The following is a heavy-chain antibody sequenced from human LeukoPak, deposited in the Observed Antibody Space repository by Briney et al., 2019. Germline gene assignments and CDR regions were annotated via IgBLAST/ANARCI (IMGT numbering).Heavy chain of an antibody. D-gene: IGHD3-10*01. J-gene: IGHJ6*02. Sequence: TSETLSLTCTVSGGSVSSGSYYWSWIRQPPGKGLEWIGEINHSGSTNYNPSLKSRVTISVDTSKNQFSLKLSSVTAADTAVYYCARGLMVRGVIENYYYYYGMDVWGQGTTVTVSS. CDR1: GGSVSSGSYY. CDR3: ARGLMVRGVIENYYYYYGMDV. V-gene: IGHV4-39*07. CDR2: INHSGST.